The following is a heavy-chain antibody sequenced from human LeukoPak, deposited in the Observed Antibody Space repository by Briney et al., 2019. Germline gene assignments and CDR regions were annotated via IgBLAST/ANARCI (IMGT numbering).Heavy chain of an antibody. D-gene: IGHD4-17*01. CDR1: GFTFSSYS. Sequence: GGSLRLSCAASGFTFSSYSMNWVRQAPGKGLEWVSSISSSSSYIYYADSVKGRFTISRDNSKNTLYLQMNSLRAEDTAVYYCARDSYGDPFYGMDVWGQGTTVTVSS. J-gene: IGHJ6*02. CDR3: ARDSYGDPFYGMDV. CDR2: ISSSSSYI. V-gene: IGHV3-21*01.